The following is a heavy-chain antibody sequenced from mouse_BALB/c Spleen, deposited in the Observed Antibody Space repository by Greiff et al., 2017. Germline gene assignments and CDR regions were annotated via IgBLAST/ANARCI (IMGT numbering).Heavy chain of an antibody. J-gene: IGHJ1*01. D-gene: IGHD1-1*01. Sequence: EVKLQQSGPSLVKPSQTLSLTCSVTGDSITSGYWNWIRKFPGNKLEYMGYISYSGSTYYNPSLKSRISITRDTSKNQYYLQLNSVTTEDTATYYCARYPLYYGSSYWYFDVWGAGTTVTVSS. V-gene: IGHV3-8*02. CDR2: ISYSGST. CDR1: GDSITSGY. CDR3: ARYPLYYGSSYWYFDV.